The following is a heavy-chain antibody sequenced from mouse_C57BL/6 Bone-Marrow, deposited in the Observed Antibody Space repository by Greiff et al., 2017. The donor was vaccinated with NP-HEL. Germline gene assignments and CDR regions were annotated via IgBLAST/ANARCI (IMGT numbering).Heavy chain of an antibody. J-gene: IGHJ4*01. CDR3: ARQSTTVVSMDY. Sequence: EVKVEESGGGLVQPGGSLKLSCAASGFTFSDYYMYWVRQTPEKRLEWVAYISNGGGSTYYPDTVKGRFTISRDNAKNTLYLQMSRLKSEDTAMYYCARQSTTVVSMDYWGQGTSVTVSS. D-gene: IGHD1-1*01. CDR1: GFTFSDYY. V-gene: IGHV5-12*01. CDR2: ISNGGGST.